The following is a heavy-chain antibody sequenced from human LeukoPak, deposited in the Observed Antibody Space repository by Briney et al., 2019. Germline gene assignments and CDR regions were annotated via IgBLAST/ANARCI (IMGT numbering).Heavy chain of an antibody. J-gene: IGHJ3*02. CDR3: TRGSSGPDM. Sequence: GGSLRLSCAASGFTFSSYWMHWVRQAPGKGLVWVSCVKSDGSSTTYADSVKGRFTISRDNAKNTLYLQMDSLRAEDTAVYYCTRGSSGPDMWGQGTMVTVAS. V-gene: IGHV3-74*01. CDR2: VKSDGSST. D-gene: IGHD3-10*01. CDR1: GFTFSSYW.